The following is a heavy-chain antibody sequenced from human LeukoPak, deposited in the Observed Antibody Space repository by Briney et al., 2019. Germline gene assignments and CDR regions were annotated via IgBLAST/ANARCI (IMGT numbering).Heavy chain of an antibody. CDR2: ISHDGSKQ. V-gene: IGHV3-30*04. J-gene: IGHJ3*02. CDR3: AKDIVVVPAAIWGAFHI. D-gene: IGHD2-2*02. Sequence: GGSLRLSCAASGFTFSTYAIHWVRQAPGTGLEWVSVISHDGSKQYYSDSVKGRFTISRDNSKNTLYLQMNSLRAEDTAVYYCAKDIVVVPAAIWGAFHIWGQGTMVTVSS. CDR1: GFTFSTYA.